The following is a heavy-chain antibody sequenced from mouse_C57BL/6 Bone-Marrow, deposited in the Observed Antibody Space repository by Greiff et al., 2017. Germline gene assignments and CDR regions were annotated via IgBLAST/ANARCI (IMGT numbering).Heavy chain of an antibody. CDR3: TRFYYYGSSGLFAY. CDR2: IDPETGGT. D-gene: IGHD1-1*01. V-gene: IGHV1-15*01. CDR1: GYTFTDYE. Sequence: QVQLQQSGAELVRPGASVTLSCKASGYTFTDYEMHWVKQTPVHGLEWIGAIDPETGGTAYNQKFKGKAILTADTSSSTAYMELRSLTSEDSAVYYCTRFYYYGSSGLFAYWGQGTLVTVSA. J-gene: IGHJ3*01.